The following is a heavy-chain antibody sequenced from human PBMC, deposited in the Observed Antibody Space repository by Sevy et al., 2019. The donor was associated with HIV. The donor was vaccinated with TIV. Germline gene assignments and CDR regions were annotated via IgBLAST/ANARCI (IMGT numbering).Heavy chain of an antibody. CDR3: AKRPSVVVPAAISGMDV. CDR1: GFTFSSYA. Sequence: GGSLRLSCAASGFTFSSYAMSWVRQAPGKGLEWVSAISGSGGSTYYADSVKGRFTISRDNSKNTLYLQMNGLRAEDTAVYYCAKRPSVVVPAAISGMDVWGQGTTVTVSS. V-gene: IGHV3-23*01. D-gene: IGHD2-2*02. J-gene: IGHJ6*02. CDR2: ISGSGGST.